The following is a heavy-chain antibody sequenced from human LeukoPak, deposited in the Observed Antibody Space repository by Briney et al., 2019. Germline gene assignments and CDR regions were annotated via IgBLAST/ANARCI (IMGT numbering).Heavy chain of an antibody. CDR3: ARSLYYYGSGSDPRFDY. J-gene: IGHJ4*02. D-gene: IGHD3-10*01. Sequence: GASVKVSCKASGGTFSSYAISWVRQAPGQGLEWMGGIIPIFGTANYAQKFQGRVTITADKSTSTAYMELSSLRSEDTAVYYCARSLYYYGSGSDPRFDYWGQGTLVTVSS. CDR2: IIPIFGTA. CDR1: GGTFSSYA. V-gene: IGHV1-69*06.